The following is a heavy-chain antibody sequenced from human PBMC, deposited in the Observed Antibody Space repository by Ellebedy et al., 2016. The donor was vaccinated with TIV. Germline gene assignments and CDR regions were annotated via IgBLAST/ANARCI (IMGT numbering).Heavy chain of an antibody. CDR1: GGSISSYY. D-gene: IGHD3-22*01. J-gene: IGHJ4*02. CDR2: IYYSGST. CDR3: ARRVGYHNDYFDY. Sequence: SETLSLTXTVSGGSISSYYWSWIRQPPGKGLEWIGYIYYSGSTNYNPSLKSRVTISVDTSKNQFSLKLSSVTAADTAVYYCARRVGYHNDYFDYWGQGTLVTVSS. V-gene: IGHV4-59*01.